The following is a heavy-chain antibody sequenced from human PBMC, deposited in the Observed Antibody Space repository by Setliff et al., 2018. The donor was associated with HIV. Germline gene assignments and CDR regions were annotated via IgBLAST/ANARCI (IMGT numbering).Heavy chain of an antibody. J-gene: IGHJ4*02. D-gene: IGHD3-22*01. CDR3: AKVPPDRSGYSIFDY. V-gene: IGHV3-7*03. Sequence: PGGSLRLSCAASGFTFSNYWMSWVRQAPGKGLEWVANIKQDGSDKYYVDSVKGRFSISRDNAKRSLYLQMNSLRPEDTAVYYCAKVPPDRSGYSIFDYWGQGSLVTVSS. CDR1: GFTFSNYW. CDR2: IKQDGSDK.